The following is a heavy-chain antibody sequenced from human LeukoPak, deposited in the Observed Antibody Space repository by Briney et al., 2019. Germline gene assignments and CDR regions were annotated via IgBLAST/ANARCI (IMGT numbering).Heavy chain of an antibody. CDR2: ISSSSSTI. Sequence: GGSLRLSCAASGFTFSSYSMNWVRQTPGKGLEWVSYISSSSSTIYYADSVKGRFTISRDNAKKSLYLQMNSLRAEDTAVYYCARDLGRMGDIWGQGTMVTVPS. CDR1: GFTFSSYS. D-gene: IGHD3-16*01. CDR3: ARDLGRMGDI. V-gene: IGHV3-48*04. J-gene: IGHJ3*02.